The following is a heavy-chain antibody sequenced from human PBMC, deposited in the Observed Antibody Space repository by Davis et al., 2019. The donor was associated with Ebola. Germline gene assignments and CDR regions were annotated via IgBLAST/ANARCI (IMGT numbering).Heavy chain of an antibody. Sequence: AASVKVSCKVSGYTLTELSMHWVRQAPGKGLEWMGGFDPEDGETIYAQKFQGRVTITRDTSASTAYMELSSLRSEDTAVYYCARDSSGWYYFDYWGQGTLVTVSS. J-gene: IGHJ4*02. V-gene: IGHV1-24*01. D-gene: IGHD6-19*01. CDR1: GYTLTELS. CDR2: FDPEDGET. CDR3: ARDSSGWYYFDY.